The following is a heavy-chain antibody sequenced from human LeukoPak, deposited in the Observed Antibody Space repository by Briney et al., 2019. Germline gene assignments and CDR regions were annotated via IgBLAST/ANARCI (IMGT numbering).Heavy chain of an antibody. CDR2: INYSGST. V-gene: IGHV4-31*03. CDR1: GGSNSSGGYY. J-gene: IGHJ4*02. D-gene: IGHD6-13*01. Sequence: PSETLSLTCTVSGGSNSSGGYYWSWVRQHPGKGLEWIGYINYSGSTYYNPSLKSRVTISIDTSKNQFSLNLSSVTAADTAVYYCGRVREAAAVLDYWGQGTLVTVSS. CDR3: GRVREAAAVLDY.